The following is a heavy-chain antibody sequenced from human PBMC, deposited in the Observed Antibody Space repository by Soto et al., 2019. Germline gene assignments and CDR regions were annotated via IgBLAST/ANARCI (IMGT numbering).Heavy chain of an antibody. CDR3: ARGYYDSSGYFFDY. Sequence: QVQLVESGGGVVQPGRSLRLSCAASGFSFSSYGMHWVRQAPGKGLEWVAMISSDGNKKYYPDSVKGRFTISRGNSKKTLYLQMDSLRAEDTAVYYCARGYYDSSGYFFDYWGQGTLVTVSS. D-gene: IGHD3-22*01. CDR1: GFSFSSYG. J-gene: IGHJ4*02. V-gene: IGHV3-30*03. CDR2: ISSDGNKK.